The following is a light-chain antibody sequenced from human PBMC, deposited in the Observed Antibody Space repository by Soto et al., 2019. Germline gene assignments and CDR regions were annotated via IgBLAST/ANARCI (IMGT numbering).Light chain of an antibody. CDR2: AAY. V-gene: IGKV1-33*01. CDR1: RDISTY. CDR3: QQYASHLHT. J-gene: IGKJ4*01. Sequence: DIQMTQSQSSLSASVVDRVTITCQASRDISTYLNWYQQKPGKAPKLLIYAAYDLETGAPTRFSGRGSGRDFTLPISIKQPEDFATYYRQQYASHLHTFGGGTKVEIK.